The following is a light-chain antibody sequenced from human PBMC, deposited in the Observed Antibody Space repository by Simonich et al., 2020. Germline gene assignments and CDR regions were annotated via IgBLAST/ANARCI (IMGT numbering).Light chain of an antibody. V-gene: IGLV2-23*01. Sequence: QSALTQPASVSWSPGQSITISCTGNSRDVGSYNLVSWYQQHPVKAPKLMIYEGSKRPSGVSNRFSGSKYVNTASLTISVLQAEDEADYYCCSYAGSSTLVFGGGTKLTVL. J-gene: IGLJ3*02. CDR2: EGS. CDR1: SRDVGSYNL. CDR3: CSYAGSSTLV.